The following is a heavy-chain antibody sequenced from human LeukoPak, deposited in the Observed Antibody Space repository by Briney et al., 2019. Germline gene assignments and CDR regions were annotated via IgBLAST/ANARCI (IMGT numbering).Heavy chain of an antibody. CDR2: IYTSGST. CDR3: ATQMLLCHYY. V-gene: IGHV4-4*07. Sequence: SETLSLTCTVSGGSISSYYWSWIRQPAGKGLEWIGRIYTSGSTNYNPSLKSRVPISVDTSKNQFSLRLSSVTAADTAVYYCATQMLLCHYYWGQGTLVTVSS. D-gene: IGHD3-10*01. J-gene: IGHJ4*02. CDR1: GGSISSYY.